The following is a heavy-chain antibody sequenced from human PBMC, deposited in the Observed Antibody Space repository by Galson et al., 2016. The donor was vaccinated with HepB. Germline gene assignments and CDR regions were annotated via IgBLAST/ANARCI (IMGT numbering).Heavy chain of an antibody. CDR1: GYSFTTHW. V-gene: IGHV5-51*01. J-gene: IGHJ4*02. CDR3: ASKVRGLLVY. Sequence: QSGAEVKKPGESLKISCKGSGYSFTTHWIGWVRQMPGKGLEWMGIIYPDDSDTRYNPSLQGQVTISADKSISTAYLQWSSLKASDTALYYCASKVRGLLVYWGQGTLVTVSS. CDR2: IYPDDSDT. D-gene: IGHD2-2*01.